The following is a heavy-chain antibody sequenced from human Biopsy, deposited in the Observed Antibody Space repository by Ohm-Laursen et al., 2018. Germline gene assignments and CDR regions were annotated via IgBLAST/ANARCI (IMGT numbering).Heavy chain of an antibody. V-gene: IGHV1-69*06. D-gene: IGHD3-10*01. CDR2: IIPTFDTP. CDR3: AGGAAKGNPYDH. J-gene: IGHJ5*02. CDR1: GGTFSSYV. Sequence: SVKVYCKASGGTFSSYVISWVRQAPGQGLEWMGRIIPTFDTPTYAPDFQGRVTFTADKSTGTAHLDLSRLRSEDTAIYYCAGGAAKGNPYDHWGQGTLVTVSS.